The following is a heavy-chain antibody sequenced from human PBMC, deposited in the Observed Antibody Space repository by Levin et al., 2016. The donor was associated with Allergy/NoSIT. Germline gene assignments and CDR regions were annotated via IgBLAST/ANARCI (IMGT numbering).Heavy chain of an antibody. Sequence: WIRQPPGKGLEWVSSISSSSSYIYYADSVKGRFTISRDNAKNSLYLQMNSLRAEDTAVYYCARDFNSYVTRPLDYWGQGTLVTVSS. J-gene: IGHJ4*02. CDR2: ISSSSSYI. D-gene: IGHD5-18*01. V-gene: IGHV3-21*01. CDR3: ARDFNSYVTRPLDY.